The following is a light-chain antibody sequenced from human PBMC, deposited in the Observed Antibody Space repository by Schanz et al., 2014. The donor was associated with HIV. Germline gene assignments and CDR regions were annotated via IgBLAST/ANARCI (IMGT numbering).Light chain of an antibody. CDR1: RSDIGNYDF. J-gene: IGLJ1*01. CDR3: SSYAGSTPYV. CDR2: EVT. V-gene: IGLV2-8*01. Sequence: QSALTQPPSASGSPGQSVTISCTGTRSDIGNYDFVSWYQQHPGQAPKLIIYEVTKRPSGVPARFSGSKSDNTASLTVSGLQADDEADYYCSSYAGSTPYVFGTGTKLTVL.